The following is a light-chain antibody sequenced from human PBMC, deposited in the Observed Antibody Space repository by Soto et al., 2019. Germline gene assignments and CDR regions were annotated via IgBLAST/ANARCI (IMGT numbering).Light chain of an antibody. CDR2: AAS. CDR1: QSISSY. V-gene: IGKV1-39*01. J-gene: IGKJ4*01. CDR3: QQSYSTPLT. Sequence: QSPSSLSASVGDRVTITCRASQSISSYLNWYQQKPGKAPKLLIYAASSLQSGVPSRFSGSGSGTDFTLTISSLQPEDFATYYCQQSYSTPLTFGGGTKVDIK.